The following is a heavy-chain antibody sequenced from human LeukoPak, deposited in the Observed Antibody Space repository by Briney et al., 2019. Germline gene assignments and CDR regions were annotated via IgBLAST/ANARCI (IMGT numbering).Heavy chain of an antibody. Sequence: PSETLSLTCTVSGGSITSYYWSWIRQLPGKGLEWIGHFYYTGSTNYNPSLKSRVTISAETSRNQFSLRLNSVTAADTAVYYCARAPPDGGNSGLYYWGQGTLVTVSS. CDR2: FYYTGST. V-gene: IGHV4-59*12. J-gene: IGHJ4*02. CDR1: GGSITSYY. CDR3: ARAPPDGGNSGLYY. D-gene: IGHD4-23*01.